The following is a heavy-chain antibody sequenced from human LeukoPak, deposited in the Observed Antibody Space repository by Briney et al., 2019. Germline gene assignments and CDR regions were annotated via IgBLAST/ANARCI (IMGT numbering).Heavy chain of an antibody. D-gene: IGHD2-2*02. Sequence: ASVKVSCKASGYTFTSYGISWVRQAPGQGLEWMGWIGAYNGNTNYAQKLQGRVTMTTDTSTSTAYMELRSLRSDDTAVYYCARGELYSSSTTCYTSSAFDIWGQGTMVTVSS. CDR1: GYTFTSYG. V-gene: IGHV1-18*01. J-gene: IGHJ3*02. CDR3: ARGELYSSSTTCYTSSAFDI. CDR2: IGAYNGNT.